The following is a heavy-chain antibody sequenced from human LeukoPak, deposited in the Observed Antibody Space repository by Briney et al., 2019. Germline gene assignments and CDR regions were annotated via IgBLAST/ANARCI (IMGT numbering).Heavy chain of an antibody. CDR1: GGSFSAYY. V-gene: IGHV4-34*01. J-gene: IGHJ6*03. Sequence: SETLSLTCTFYGGSFSAYYWSWIRQPPGKGLEWIGSIYYSGSTYYNPSLKSRVTISVDTSKNQFSLKLSSVTAADTAVYYCAREHCSGGSCYSIYYYYYMDVWGKGTTVTVSS. CDR3: AREHCSGGSCYSIYYYYYMDV. CDR2: IYYSGST. D-gene: IGHD2-15*01.